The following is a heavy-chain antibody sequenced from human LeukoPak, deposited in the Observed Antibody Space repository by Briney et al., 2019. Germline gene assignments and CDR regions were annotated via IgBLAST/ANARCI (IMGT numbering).Heavy chain of an antibody. Sequence: GRSLRLSCAASGFTFSSYGMHWVRQAPGKGLEWVAVIWYDGSNKYYAGSVKGRFTISRDNSKNTLYLQMNSLRAEDTAVYYCASLHYYGSGSSSYYYGMDVWGKGTTVTVSS. D-gene: IGHD3-10*01. V-gene: IGHV3-33*01. J-gene: IGHJ6*04. CDR2: IWYDGSNK. CDR3: ASLHYYGSGSSSYYYGMDV. CDR1: GFTFSSYG.